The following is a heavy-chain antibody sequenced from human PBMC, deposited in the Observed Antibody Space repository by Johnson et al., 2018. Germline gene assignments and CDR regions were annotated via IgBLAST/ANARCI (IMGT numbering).Heavy chain of an antibody. Sequence: QVQLQESGPGLVKPSETXTLTCTVSGDSISSYYWSWIRQPPGKGLEWIGYTYYSAPTKYNPSLKSRVTIPVATSTKQFSLRLISVTAADAAVSYCASSSGGNYYGLDVWGQGTTVTVSS. V-gene: IGHV4-59*01. CDR2: TYYSAPT. D-gene: IGHD6-19*01. J-gene: IGHJ6*02. CDR3: ASSSGGNYYGLDV. CDR1: GDSISSYY.